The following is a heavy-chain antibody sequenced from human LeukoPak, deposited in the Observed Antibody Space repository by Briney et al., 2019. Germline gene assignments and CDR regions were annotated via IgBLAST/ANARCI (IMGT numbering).Heavy chain of an antibody. CDR3: ARGGIYYDSSGYLYIWFDP. Sequence: SETLSLTCAVYGGSFSGYYWSWIRQPPGKGLEWIGEINHSGSTNYNPSLKSRVTISVDTSKNQFSLKLSSVTAADTAVYYCARGGIYYDSSGYLYIWFDPWGQGTLVTVSS. CDR2: INHSGST. D-gene: IGHD3-22*01. CDR1: GGSFSGYY. V-gene: IGHV4-34*01. J-gene: IGHJ5*02.